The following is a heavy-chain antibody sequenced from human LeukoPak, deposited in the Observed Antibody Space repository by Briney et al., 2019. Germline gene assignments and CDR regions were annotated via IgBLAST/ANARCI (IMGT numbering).Heavy chain of an antibody. J-gene: IGHJ4*02. CDR1: GFTFSSYS. CDR3: AKVVRSSGWPLLFDY. D-gene: IGHD6-19*01. CDR2: ISSSSSYI. V-gene: IGHV3-21*04. Sequence: GGSLRLSCAPSGFTFSSYSINWVRQAPGKGLEWVSSISSSSSYIYYADSVKGRFTISRDNSKNTLYLQMNSLRAEDTAVYYCAKVVRSSGWPLLFDYWGQGTLVTVSS.